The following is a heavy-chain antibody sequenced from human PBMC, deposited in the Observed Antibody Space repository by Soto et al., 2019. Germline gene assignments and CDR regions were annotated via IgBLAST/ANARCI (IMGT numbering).Heavy chain of an antibody. CDR3: ARSSGYDFWSGYYTGYYYYGMDV. J-gene: IGHJ6*02. CDR1: GYTFTSYG. V-gene: IGHV1-18*04. Sequence: ASVKVSCKASGYTFTSYGISCVRQAPGQGLEWMGWISAYNGNTNYAQKLQGRVTMTTDTSTSTAYMELRSLRSDDTAVYYCARSSGYDFWSGYYTGYYYYGMDVWGQGTTVTVSS. CDR2: ISAYNGNT. D-gene: IGHD3-3*01.